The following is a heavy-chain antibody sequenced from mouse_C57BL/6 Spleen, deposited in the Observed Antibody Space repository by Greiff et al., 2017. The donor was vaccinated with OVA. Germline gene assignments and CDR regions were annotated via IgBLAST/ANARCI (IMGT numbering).Heavy chain of an antibody. CDR3: ARCDYYDSSYLEY. Sequence: QVQLQQSGPELVKPGASVKISCKASGYAFSSSWMNWVKQRPGKGLEWIGRIYPGDGDTKYNGKFKGKATLTADKSSSTAYMQLSSLTSEDSAVYFCARCDYYDSSYLEYWGQGTTLTVAS. CDR2: IYPGDGDT. CDR1: GYAFSSSW. J-gene: IGHJ2*01. V-gene: IGHV1-82*01. D-gene: IGHD1-1*01.